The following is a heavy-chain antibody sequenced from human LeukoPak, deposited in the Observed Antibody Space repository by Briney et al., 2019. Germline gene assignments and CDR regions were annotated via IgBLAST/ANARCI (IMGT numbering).Heavy chain of an antibody. V-gene: IGHV1-2*02. D-gene: IGHD3-10*01. J-gene: IGHJ6*02. CDR2: INPNSGGT. CDR3: ARKGGMVRGVIDGMDV. Sequence: ASVKVSCKASGYTFTGYYMHWVRQAPGQGLEWMGWINPNSGGTNYAQKFQGRVTMTRDTSISTAYMELSRLRSDDTAVYYCARKGGMVRGVIDGMDVWGQGTTVTVSS. CDR1: GYTFTGYY.